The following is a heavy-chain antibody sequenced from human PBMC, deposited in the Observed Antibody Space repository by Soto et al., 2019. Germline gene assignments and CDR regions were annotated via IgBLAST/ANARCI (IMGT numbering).Heavy chain of an antibody. CDR3: VYGYGTIRDLHGMHV. V-gene: IGHV4-39*01. CDR2: IYYSGST. Sequence: RQPPGKGLEWIGSIYYSGSTYYNPSLKSRVTISADTSKNQFSLKLSSVTAADTAVYYCVYGYGTIRDLHGMHVWRSGDTVT. J-gene: IGHJ6*02. D-gene: IGHD5-18*01.